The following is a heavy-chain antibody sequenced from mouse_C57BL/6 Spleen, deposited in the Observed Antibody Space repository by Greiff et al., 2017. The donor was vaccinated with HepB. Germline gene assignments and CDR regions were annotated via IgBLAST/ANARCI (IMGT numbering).Heavy chain of an antibody. D-gene: IGHD1-1*01. CDR1: GYAFSSSW. J-gene: IGHJ2*01. CDR3: AREPYYYGSSYEVDY. CDR2: IYPGDGDT. V-gene: IGHV1-82*01. Sequence: VQLQQSGPELVKPGASVKISCKASGYAFSSSWMNWVKQRPGKGLEWIGRIYPGDGDTNYNGKFKGKATLTADKSSSTAYMQLSSLTSEDSAVYFCAREPYYYGSSYEVDYWGQGTTLTVSS.